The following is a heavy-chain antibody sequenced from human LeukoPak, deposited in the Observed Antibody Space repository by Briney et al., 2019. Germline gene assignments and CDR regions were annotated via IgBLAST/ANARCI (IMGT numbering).Heavy chain of an antibody. CDR3: ASVSPVSRYYFDY. CDR1: GFTLSSYA. V-gene: IGHV3-30-3*01. Sequence: GRSLRLSCAASGFTLSSYAIHWVRQAPGKGLEWVAVISYDGSNKYYADSVKGRFTISRDNSKNTLYLQMNSLRAEDTAVYYCASVSPVSRYYFDYWGQGTLVTVSS. J-gene: IGHJ4*02. CDR2: ISYDGSNK. D-gene: IGHD3-16*01.